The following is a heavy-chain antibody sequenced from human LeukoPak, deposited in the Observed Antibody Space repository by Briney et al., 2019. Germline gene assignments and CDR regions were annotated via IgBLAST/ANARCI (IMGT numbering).Heavy chain of an antibody. V-gene: IGHV1-46*01. CDR1: GYTFTSYY. Sequence: ASVKVSCKASGYTFTSYYMHWVRQAPGQGLEWMGIINPSGGSTSYAQKFQGRVTMTRDTSISTAYMELSRLRSDDTAVYYCARDPSAASGSYYVSLRYYFDYWGQGTLVTVSS. CDR3: ARDPSAASGSYYVSLRYYFDY. D-gene: IGHD1-26*01. CDR2: INPSGGST. J-gene: IGHJ4*02.